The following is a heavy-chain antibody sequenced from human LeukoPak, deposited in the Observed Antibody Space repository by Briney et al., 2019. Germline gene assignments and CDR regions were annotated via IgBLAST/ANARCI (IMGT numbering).Heavy chain of an antibody. J-gene: IGHJ4*02. CDR2: INHSGST. Sequence: SETLSLTCAVYGGSFSGYYWSWIRQPPGKGLEWIGEINHSGSTNYNPSLKSRVTISVDTSKNQFSLKLSSVTAADTAVYYCAGSVHSDYWGQGTLVTVSS. V-gene: IGHV4-34*01. CDR1: GGSFSGYY. CDR3: AGSVHSDY.